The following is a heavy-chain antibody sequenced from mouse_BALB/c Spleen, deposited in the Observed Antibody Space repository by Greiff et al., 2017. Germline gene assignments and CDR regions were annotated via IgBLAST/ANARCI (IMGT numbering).Heavy chain of an antibody. CDR2: IWSGGST. Sequence: QVHVKQSGPGLVQPSQSLSITCTVSGFSLTSYGVHWVRQSPGKGLEWLGAIWSGGSTDYNAAFISRLSISKDNSKSQVFFKMNSLQANDTAIYYCARNGGYYGSSSTTPFAYWGQGTLVTVSA. V-gene: IGHV2-2*02. J-gene: IGHJ3*01. CDR3: ARNGGYYGSSSTTPFAY. CDR1: GFSLTSYG. D-gene: IGHD1-1*01.